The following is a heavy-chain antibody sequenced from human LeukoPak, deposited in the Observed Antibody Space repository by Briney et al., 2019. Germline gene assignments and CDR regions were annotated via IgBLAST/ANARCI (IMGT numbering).Heavy chain of an antibody. CDR2: INHSGST. Sequence: SETLSLTCTVAGGSISSSSYYWGWIRQPPGKGLEWIGEINHSGSTNYNPSLKSRVTISVDTSKNQFSLKLSSVTAADTAVYYCARGQFRYSSSSDFDYWGQGTLVTVSS. CDR3: ARGQFRYSSSSDFDY. V-gene: IGHV4-39*07. D-gene: IGHD6-6*01. CDR1: GGSISSSSYY. J-gene: IGHJ4*02.